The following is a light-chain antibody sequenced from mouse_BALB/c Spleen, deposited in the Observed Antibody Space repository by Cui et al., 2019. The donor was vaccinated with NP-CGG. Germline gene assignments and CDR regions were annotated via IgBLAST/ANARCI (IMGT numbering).Light chain of an antibody. V-gene: IGLV1*01. CDR2: GTN. CDR1: TGAVTTSNY. J-gene: IGLJ1*01. CDR3: ALWYSNHWV. Sequence: QAVVPLESALTTSPGETVTLTCRSSTGAVTTSNYANWVQEKPDHLFTGLIGGTNNRVPGVPARFSGSLIGDKAALTITGAQTEDEAIYFCALWYSNHWVFGGGTILTVL.